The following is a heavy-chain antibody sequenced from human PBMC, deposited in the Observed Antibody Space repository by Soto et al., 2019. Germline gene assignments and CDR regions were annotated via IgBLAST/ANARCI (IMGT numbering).Heavy chain of an antibody. J-gene: IGHJ4*02. V-gene: IGHV4-59*01. D-gene: IGHD3-22*01. CDR2: IYYSGST. Sequence: SETLSLTCTVSGGSISSYYWSWIRQPPGKGLEWIGYIYYSGSTNYNPSLKSRVTISVDTSKNQFSLKLSSATAADTAVYYCARGGYYYLFDYWGQGTLVTVSS. CDR1: GGSISSYY. CDR3: ARGGYYYLFDY.